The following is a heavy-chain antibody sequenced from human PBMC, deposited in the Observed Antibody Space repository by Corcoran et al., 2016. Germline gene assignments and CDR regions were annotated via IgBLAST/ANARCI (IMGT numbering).Heavy chain of an antibody. J-gene: IGHJ5*02. CDR1: GYTFTSYY. D-gene: IGHD3-16*01. CDR2: INPSGGST. CDR3: ARGYSLRLGDYWFDP. V-gene: IGHV1-46*01. Sequence: QVQLVQSGAEVKKPGASVKVSCKASGYTFTSYYMHWVRQAPGQGLEWMGIINPSGGSTSYAQKFQGRVTMTRDTSTSTVYMELSSLRSEDTAVYYCARGYSLRLGDYWFDPWGQGTLVTVSS.